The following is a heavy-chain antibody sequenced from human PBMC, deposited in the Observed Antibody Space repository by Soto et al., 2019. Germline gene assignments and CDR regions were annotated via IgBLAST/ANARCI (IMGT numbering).Heavy chain of an antibody. CDR2: VRNKANSYTT. J-gene: IGHJ4*02. CDR3: VRNLASGGTYYFVY. V-gene: IGHV3-72*01. D-gene: IGHD2-15*01. Sequence: EVQLVESGGGLVEPGGSLRLSCAASGFTFSDHYMDWVRQAPGKGLEWICRVRNKANSYTTEYAASVRGRFTVSRDDSKNSLYLQMNSLKTEDTAMYYCVRNLASGGTYYFVYWGQGTLVTVSS. CDR1: GFTFSDHY.